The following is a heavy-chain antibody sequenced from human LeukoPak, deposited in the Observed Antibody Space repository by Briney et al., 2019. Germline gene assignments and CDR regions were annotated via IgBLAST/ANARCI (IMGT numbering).Heavy chain of an antibody. CDR1: GYSFTSYW. J-gene: IGHJ4*02. D-gene: IGHD3-22*01. CDR2: IYPGDSDT. Sequence: GESLKISCKGSGYSFTSYWIGWVRQMPGKCLEWMGIIYPGDSDTRYSPSFQGQVTISADKSISTAYLQWSSLKASDTAMYYCARSAYPNYYDIPFDYWGQGTLVTVSS. V-gene: IGHV5-51*01. CDR3: ARSAYPNYYDIPFDY.